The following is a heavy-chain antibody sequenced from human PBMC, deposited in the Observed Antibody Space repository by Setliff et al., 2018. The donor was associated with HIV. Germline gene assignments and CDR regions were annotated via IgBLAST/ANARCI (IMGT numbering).Heavy chain of an antibody. CDR3: AIPPLESTVTTANYFES. V-gene: IGHV4-34*01. Sequence: KTSETLSLTCAVSGGSFTHDYWTWIRQAPGKGLEWIGEIDHTGRTDYNPSLKSRVTISIGASKFQFSLKLNSVTAADTAVYYCAIPPLESTVTTANYFESWGQGILVTVSS. D-gene: IGHD4-17*01. J-gene: IGHJ4*02. CDR1: GGSFTHDY. CDR2: IDHTGRT.